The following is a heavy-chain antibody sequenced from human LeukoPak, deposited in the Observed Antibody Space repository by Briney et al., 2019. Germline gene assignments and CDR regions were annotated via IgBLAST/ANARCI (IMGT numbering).Heavy chain of an antibody. CDR2: IIPIFGTA. V-gene: IGHV1-69*05. D-gene: IGHD2-8*02. CDR3: AGGILAYYMDV. J-gene: IGHJ6*03. CDR1: DKCSSCE. Sequence: DKCSSCEMSRVRWSPGHWHESMGGIIPIFGTANYAQKFQGRVTITTDESTSTAYMELSSLRSEDTAVYYCAGGILAYYMDVWGKGTTVTVSS.